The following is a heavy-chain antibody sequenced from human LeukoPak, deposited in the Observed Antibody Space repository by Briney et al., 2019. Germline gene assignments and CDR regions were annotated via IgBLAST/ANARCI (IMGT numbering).Heavy chain of an antibody. CDR3: ARETAAAGAYYFDY. CDR1: GYTFTGYY. V-gene: IGHV1-2*02. D-gene: IGHD6-13*01. Sequence: ASVKVSCKASGYTFTGYYMHWVRQAPGQGLEWMGWINPNSGGTNYAQKFQGRVTMTRDTSISTAYMELSRLRSDDTAVYYCARETAAAGAYYFDYWGQGTLVTVSS. CDR2: INPNSGGT. J-gene: IGHJ4*02.